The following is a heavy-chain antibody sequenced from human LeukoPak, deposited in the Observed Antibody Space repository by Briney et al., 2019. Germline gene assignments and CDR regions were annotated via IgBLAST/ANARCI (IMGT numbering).Heavy chain of an antibody. CDR2: INPSGGST. Sequence: ASVKVSCKASVYSFTSYYMHWVRQAPGQGLEWMGIINPSGGSTSYAQKFQGRVTMTRDTSTSTVYMELSSLRSEDTAVYYCARDRMGYGDYGDFDYWGQGTLLTVSS. V-gene: IGHV1-46*01. CDR1: VYSFTSYY. CDR3: ARDRMGYGDYGDFDY. D-gene: IGHD4-17*01. J-gene: IGHJ4*02.